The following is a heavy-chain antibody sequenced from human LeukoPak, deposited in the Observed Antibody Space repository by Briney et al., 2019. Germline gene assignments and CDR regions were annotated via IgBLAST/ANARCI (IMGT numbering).Heavy chain of an antibody. CDR1: GYTFTGYY. J-gene: IGHJ4*02. CDR2: INPNSGGA. Sequence: GASVKVSCTASGYTFTGYYMHWVRQAPGQGLEWMGWINPNSGGANYAQKFQGRVIMTRDTSISTAYMELSRLRSDDTAVYYCARGPQVTMIVVVMPEDYWGQGTLVTVSS. CDR3: ARGPQVTMIVVVMPEDY. V-gene: IGHV1-2*02. D-gene: IGHD3-22*01.